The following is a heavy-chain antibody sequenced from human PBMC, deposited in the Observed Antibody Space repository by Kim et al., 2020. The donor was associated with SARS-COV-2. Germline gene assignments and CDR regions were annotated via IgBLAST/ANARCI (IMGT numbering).Heavy chain of an antibody. J-gene: IGHJ4*02. D-gene: IGHD6-19*01. CDR3: AEGSGQWLVRY. Sequence: TKYSQKFQGRVTITRDTSASTAYMELSSLRSEDTAVYYCAEGSGQWLVRYWGQGTLVTVSS. V-gene: IGHV1-3*01. CDR2: T.